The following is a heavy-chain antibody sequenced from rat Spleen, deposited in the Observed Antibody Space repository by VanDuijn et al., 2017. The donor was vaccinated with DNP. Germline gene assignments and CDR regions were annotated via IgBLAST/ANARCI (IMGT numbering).Heavy chain of an antibody. D-gene: IGHD1-4*01. Sequence: EVQLVESGGGLVQPGNSLKLSCAASGFTFSDYNMAWVRQAPKKGLEWVATIIYDGSRTYYRDSVKGRFTISRDNAKSTLYLQMDSLRSEDTATYYCATGGPGNYWGQGVMVTVSS. J-gene: IGHJ2*01. V-gene: IGHV5S10*01. CDR3: ATGGPGNY. CDR1: GFTFSDYN. CDR2: IIYDGSRT.